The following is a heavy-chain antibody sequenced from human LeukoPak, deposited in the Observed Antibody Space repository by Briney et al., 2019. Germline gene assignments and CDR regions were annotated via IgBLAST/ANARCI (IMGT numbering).Heavy chain of an antibody. CDR3: ATGNYGSVPEGAFDI. CDR1: GYTLTELS. V-gene: IGHV1-24*01. CDR2: FDPEDGET. D-gene: IGHD3-10*01. J-gene: IGHJ3*02. Sequence: ASVKVSCMVSGYTLTELSMHWVRQAPGKGLEWMGGFDPEDGETIYAQKFQGRVTMTEDTSTDTAYMELSSLRSEDTAVYYCATGNYGSVPEGAFDIWGQGTMVTVSS.